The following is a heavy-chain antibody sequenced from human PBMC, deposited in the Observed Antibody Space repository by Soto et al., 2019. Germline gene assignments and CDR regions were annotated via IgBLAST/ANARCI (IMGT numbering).Heavy chain of an antibody. D-gene: IGHD3-22*01. CDR2: IIPNSGNT. J-gene: IGHJ6*02. CDR1: GGSFSSYA. Sequence: ASVKVSCKASGGSFSSYAISWVRQAPGQGLEWMGGIIPNSGNTGYAQKFQGRVTMTRNTSISTAYMELSSLRSEDTAVYYCARGRVIVVRSMDVWAQRTTVTVSS. CDR3: ARGRVIVVRSMDV. V-gene: IGHV1-8*02.